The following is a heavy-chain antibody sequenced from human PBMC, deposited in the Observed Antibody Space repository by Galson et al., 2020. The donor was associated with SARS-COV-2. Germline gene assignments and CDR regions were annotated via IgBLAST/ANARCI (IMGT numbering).Heavy chain of an antibody. CDR1: GFTFSNYA. D-gene: IGHD6-19*01. CDR3: AKDGATVAGDSNWFDP. V-gene: IGHV3-23*01. Sequence: GESLKISCAASGFTFSNYAMSWVRQAPGKGLEWVSAISGSGRSTDYADSVKGRFTISRDNSKNTLYLQMSSLRADDTAVYYCAKDGATVAGDSNWFDPWGQGTLVTGSS. CDR2: ISGSGRST. J-gene: IGHJ5*02.